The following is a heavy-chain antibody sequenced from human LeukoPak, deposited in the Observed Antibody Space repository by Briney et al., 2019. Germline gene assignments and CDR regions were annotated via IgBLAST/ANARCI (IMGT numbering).Heavy chain of an antibody. Sequence: SETLSLTCAAYGGSFSGYYWSWIRQPPGKGLEWIGEINHSGSTNYNPSLKSRVTMSVDTSKNQFSLKLSSVTAADTAVYYCARDFYRTVAGNYYYYGMDVWGQGTTVTVSS. CDR2: INHSGST. D-gene: IGHD6-19*01. CDR3: ARDFYRTVAGNYYYYGMDV. J-gene: IGHJ6*02. CDR1: GGSFSGYY. V-gene: IGHV4-34*01.